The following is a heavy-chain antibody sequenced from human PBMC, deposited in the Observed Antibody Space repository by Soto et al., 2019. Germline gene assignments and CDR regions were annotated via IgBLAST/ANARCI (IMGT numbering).Heavy chain of an antibody. J-gene: IGHJ4*02. V-gene: IGHV4-31*03. Sequence: QVQLQESGPGLVKPSQTLSLTCTVSGGSISSGGYYWSWIRQHPGNGLEWIGYIYYSGSTYYNPALKSRVTISVDTSKNQYSLKLSSVTAADTAVYYCARSNHLGYCSGGSCYSESWGQGTLVTVSS. D-gene: IGHD2-15*01. CDR3: ARSNHLGYCSGGSCYSES. CDR2: IYYSGST. CDR1: GGSISSGGYY.